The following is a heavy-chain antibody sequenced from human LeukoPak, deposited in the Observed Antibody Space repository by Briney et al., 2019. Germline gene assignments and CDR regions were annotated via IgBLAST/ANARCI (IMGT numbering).Heavy chain of an antibody. CDR2: INHSGST. CDR3: ARDLNSSGWYTWGY. D-gene: IGHD6-19*01. J-gene: IGHJ4*02. CDR1: GGSFSGYY. Sequence: SETLSLTCAVYGGSFSGYYWSWIRQPPGKGLEWIGEINHSGSTNYNPSLKSRVTISVDTSKNQFSLKLSSVTAADTAVYYCARDLNSSGWYTWGYWGQGTLVTVSS. V-gene: IGHV4-34*01.